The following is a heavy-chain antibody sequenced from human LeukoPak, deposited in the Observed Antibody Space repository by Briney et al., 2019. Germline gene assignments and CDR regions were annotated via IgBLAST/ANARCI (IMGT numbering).Heavy chain of an antibody. CDR1: GFTFSSYS. J-gene: IGHJ5*02. D-gene: IGHD6-19*01. CDR3: ASFPIAVAGS. Sequence: GGSLRLSCAASGFTFSSYSMNWVRQAPGKGREWVSSISSSSSYIYYADSVKGRFTISRDNAKNSLYLQMNSLRAEDTAVYYCASFPIAVAGSCGQGTLVTVSS. V-gene: IGHV3-21*01. CDR2: ISSSSSYI.